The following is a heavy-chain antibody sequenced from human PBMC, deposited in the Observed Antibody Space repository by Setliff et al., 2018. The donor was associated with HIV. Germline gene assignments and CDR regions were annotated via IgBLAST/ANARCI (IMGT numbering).Heavy chain of an antibody. CDR1: GGSISSYY. V-gene: IGHV4-59*08. CDR3: ARHAGGYPFYYYYYYMDV. CDR2: IYYSGST. Sequence: KTSETLSLTCTVSGGSISSYYWSWIRRPPGKGLEWIGYIYYSGSTNYNPSLKSRVTISVDTSKNQFSLKLSSVTAADTAVYYCARHAGGYPFYYYYYYMDVWGKGTTVTVSS. D-gene: IGHD3-22*01. J-gene: IGHJ6*03.